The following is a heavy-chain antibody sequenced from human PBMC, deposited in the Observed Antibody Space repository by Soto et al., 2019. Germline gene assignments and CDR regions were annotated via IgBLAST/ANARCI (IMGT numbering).Heavy chain of an antibody. J-gene: IGHJ4*02. D-gene: IGHD3-22*01. CDR3: ARAYYYDSSGYYYFSAHPNYYFDY. V-gene: IGHV3-11*06. Sequence: PGGSLRLSCAASGFTFSDYYMSWIRQAPGKGLEWVSYISSSSSYTNYADSVKGRFTISRDNAKNSLYLQMNSLRAEDTAVYYCARAYYYDSSGYYYFSAHPNYYFDYWGQGTLVTSPQ. CDR1: GFTFSDYY. CDR2: ISSSSSYT.